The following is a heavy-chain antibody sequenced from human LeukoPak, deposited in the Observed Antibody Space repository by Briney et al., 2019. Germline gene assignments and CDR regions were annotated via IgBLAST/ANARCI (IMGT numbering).Heavy chain of an antibody. CDR2: IYYSGST. D-gene: IGHD2-21*01. CDR3: ARQAPFLKSAFDI. J-gene: IGHJ3*02. CDR1: GGSISSYY. V-gene: IGHV4-59*08. Sequence: SETLSLTCTVPGGSISSYYWSWIRQPPGKGLEWIGYIYYSGSTNYNPSLKSRVTISVDTSKNQFSLKLSSVTAADTAVYYCARQAPFLKSAFDIWGQGTMVTVSS.